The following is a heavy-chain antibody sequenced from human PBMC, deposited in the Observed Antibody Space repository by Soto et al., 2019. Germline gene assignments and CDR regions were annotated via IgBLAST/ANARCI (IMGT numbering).Heavy chain of an antibody. CDR2: IYYSGST. CDR1: GGSISSGGYY. CDR3: ARDAHDYGDYAASFDY. J-gene: IGHJ4*02. D-gene: IGHD4-17*01. V-gene: IGHV4-31*03. Sequence: SETLSLTCTVSGGSISSGGYYWSWIRQHPGKGLEWIGYIYYSGSTYYNPSLKSRVTISVDTSKNQFSLKLSSVTAADTAVYYCARDAHDYGDYAASFDYWGQGTLVTVSS.